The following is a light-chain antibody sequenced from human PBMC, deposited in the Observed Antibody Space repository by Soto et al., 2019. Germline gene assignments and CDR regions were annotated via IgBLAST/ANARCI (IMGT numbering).Light chain of an antibody. V-gene: IGKV3-20*01. J-gene: IGKJ1*01. CDR2: GAS. Sequence: EIVLTQSPGTLSLSPGERATLSCRASQSVSSSYLAWYQQKPGQAPRLLIYGASSRATGIPDRFSGSGSGTDFTLTISRLGPEDFAVYYCQQYSTSPRTFGQGTKVEIK. CDR1: QSVSSSY. CDR3: QQYSTSPRT.